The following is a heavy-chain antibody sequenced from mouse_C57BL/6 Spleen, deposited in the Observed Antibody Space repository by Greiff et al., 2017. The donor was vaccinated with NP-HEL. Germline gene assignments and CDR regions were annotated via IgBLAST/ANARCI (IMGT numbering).Heavy chain of an antibody. J-gene: IGHJ2*01. CDR3: ARASKGGYFDY. CDR2: ISSGSSNI. Sequence: EVHLVESGGGLVKPGGSLKLSCAASGFTFSDYGMHWVRQAPEKGLEWVAYISSGSSNIYYADTVKGRFTISRDNAKNTLFLQMTSLRSEDTAMYYCARASKGGYFDYWGQGTTLTVSS. V-gene: IGHV5-17*01. CDR1: GFTFSDYG. D-gene: IGHD6-1*01.